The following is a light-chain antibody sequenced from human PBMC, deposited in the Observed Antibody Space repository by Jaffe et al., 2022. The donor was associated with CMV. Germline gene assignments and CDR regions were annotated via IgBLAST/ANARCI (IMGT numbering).Light chain of an antibody. Sequence: QSVLTQPPSASGTPGQRVTISCSGVYSNIGTNYVFWYQQLPGTAPKLLISKNSQRPSGVPDRFSGSKSGTSASLAISGLRSDDEADYFCAAWDDSLRSPVFGGGTKLTV. CDR1: YSNIGTNY. J-gene: IGLJ3*02. CDR3: AAWDDSLRSPV. V-gene: IGLV1-47*01. CDR2: KNS.